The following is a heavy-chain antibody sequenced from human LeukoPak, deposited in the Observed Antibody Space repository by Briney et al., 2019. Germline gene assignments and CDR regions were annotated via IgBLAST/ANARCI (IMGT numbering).Heavy chain of an antibody. V-gene: IGHV3-23*01. CDR3: ARSQSSSLIDY. Sequence: GGSLRLSCAASGFTFRSHAMSWVRQAPGKGLEWVSAIGSSGGSTYYADSVKGRFTFSRDNSKNTLYLQMNSLTVEDTAVYYCARSQSSSLIDYWGQGTLVTVSS. CDR2: IGSSGGST. J-gene: IGHJ4*02. CDR1: GFTFRSHA. D-gene: IGHD6-13*01.